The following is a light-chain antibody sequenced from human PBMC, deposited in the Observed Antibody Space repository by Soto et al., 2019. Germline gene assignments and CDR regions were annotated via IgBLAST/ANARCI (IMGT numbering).Light chain of an antibody. CDR3: QSYESSTVG. CDR2: EGN. V-gene: IGLV6-57*04. CDR1: RGSIASNY. J-gene: IGLJ2*01. Sequence: NFMLTPPHSVSESPGKTVTISCTRSRGSIASNYVQWYQQRPGSVPTTVIYEGNQRPSGVPDRFSGSTDGSSNSASLTISGLQTEDEADYYGQSYESSTVGFGGGTQLTVL.